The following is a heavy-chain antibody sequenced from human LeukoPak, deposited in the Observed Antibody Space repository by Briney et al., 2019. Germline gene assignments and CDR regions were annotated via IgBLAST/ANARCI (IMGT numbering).Heavy chain of an antibody. Sequence: PSETLSLTCTVSGGSISSGTYYWSWIRQPAGKGLEWIGRIYTSGSTNYNPSLKSRITISVYTSKNQFSLKLSSVTAADTAVYYCARGHIGPWGQGTLVTVSS. J-gene: IGHJ5*02. D-gene: IGHD2-21*01. CDR3: ARGHIGP. CDR1: GGSISSGTYY. V-gene: IGHV4-61*02. CDR2: IYTSGST.